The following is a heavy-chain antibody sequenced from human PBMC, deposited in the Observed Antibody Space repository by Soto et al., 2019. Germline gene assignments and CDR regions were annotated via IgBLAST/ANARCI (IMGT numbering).Heavy chain of an antibody. J-gene: IGHJ4*02. CDR2: IHYSGST. CDR1: GGSISSGGYY. Sequence: SETLSLTCTVSGGSISSGGYYWSWIRQRPGKGLEWIGDIHYSGSTYYNPSLKSRVTISVDTSKNQFSLKLSSVTAADTAVYYCARDEDYGGKTFDYWGQGTLVTVSS. D-gene: IGHD4-17*01. V-gene: IGHV4-31*03. CDR3: ARDEDYGGKTFDY.